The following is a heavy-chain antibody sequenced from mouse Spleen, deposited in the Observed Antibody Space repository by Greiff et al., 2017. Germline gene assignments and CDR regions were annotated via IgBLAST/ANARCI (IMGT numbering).Heavy chain of an antibody. V-gene: IGHV2-6-1*01. CDR2: IWSDGST. J-gene: IGHJ4*01. CDR1: GFSLTSYG. Sequence: QVQLQQSGPGLVAPSQSLSITCTISGFSLTSYGVHWVRQPPGKGLEWLVVIWSDGSTTYNSALKSRLSISKDNSKSQVFLKMNSLQTDDTAMYYCARHSLYYGSSYDAMDYWGQGTSVTVSS. D-gene: IGHD1-1*01. CDR3: ARHSLYYGSSYDAMDY.